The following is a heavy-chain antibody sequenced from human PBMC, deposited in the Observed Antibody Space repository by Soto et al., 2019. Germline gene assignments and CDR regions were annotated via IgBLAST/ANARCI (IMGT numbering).Heavy chain of an antibody. V-gene: IGHV3-33*01. CDR3: ARNLSRKGNIRNDVFDF. J-gene: IGHJ3*01. CDR2: IWYDGSHK. CDR1: GFTFSNSG. Sequence: QVQLVESGGGVVQPARSLRLSCAASGFTFSNSGMHWVRQAPGKGLGWVAVIWYDGSHKYYGDSVEGRFSISRDESKNTLHLKTNSLRAEDTAVYYCARNLSRKGNIRNDVFDFWGPGTMVIVSS.